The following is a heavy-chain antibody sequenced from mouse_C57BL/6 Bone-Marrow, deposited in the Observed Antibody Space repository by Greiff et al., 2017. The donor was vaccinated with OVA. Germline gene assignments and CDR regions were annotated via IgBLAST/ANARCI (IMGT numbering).Heavy chain of an antibody. CDR2: ISSGSSTI. CDR3: ARGLLRYFDY. D-gene: IGHD1-1*01. V-gene: IGHV5-17*01. J-gene: IGHJ2*01. CDR1: GFTFSDYG. Sequence: EVKLVESGGGLVKPGGSLKLSCAASGFTFSDYGMHWVRQAPEKGLEWVAYISSGSSTIYYADTVKGRFTISRDNAKNTLFLQMTSLRAEDTAMYYCARGLLRYFDYWGQGTTLTVSS.